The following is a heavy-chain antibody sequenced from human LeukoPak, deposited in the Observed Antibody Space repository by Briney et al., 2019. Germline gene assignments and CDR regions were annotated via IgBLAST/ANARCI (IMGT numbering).Heavy chain of an antibody. CDR3: AKAVLYSYGTGPDY. Sequence: QPGGSLRLSCAASGFTFSSYAMSWVRQAPGKGLEWVSAISGSGGSTYYADSVKGRSTISRDNSKNTLYLQMNGLRAEDTAVYYCAKAVLYSYGTGPDYWGQGTLVTVSS. D-gene: IGHD5-18*01. V-gene: IGHV3-23*01. CDR1: GFTFSSYA. J-gene: IGHJ4*02. CDR2: ISGSGGST.